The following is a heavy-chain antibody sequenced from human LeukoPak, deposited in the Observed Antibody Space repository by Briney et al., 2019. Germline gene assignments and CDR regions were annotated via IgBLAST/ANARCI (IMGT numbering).Heavy chain of an antibody. V-gene: IGHV4-59*12. CDR2: IYYSGST. CDR3: ARGYDYGGDVDY. CDR1: GGSINSYY. J-gene: IGHJ4*02. Sequence: SETLSLTCTVSGGSINSYYWSWIRQPPEKGLEWIGSIYYSGSTYYNPSLKSRVTISVDTSKNQFSLKLSSVTAADTAVYYCARGYDYGGDVDYWGQGTLVTVSS. D-gene: IGHD4-23*01.